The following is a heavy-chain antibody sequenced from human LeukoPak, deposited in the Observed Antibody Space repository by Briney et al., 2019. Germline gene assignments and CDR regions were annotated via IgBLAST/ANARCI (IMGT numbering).Heavy chain of an antibody. CDR1: GFTFSDYY. CDR2: ISSSSSYT. D-gene: IGHD3-10*01. Sequence: PGGSLRLSCAASGFTFSDYYMSWIRQAPGKGLAWVSYISSSSSYTNYADSVNGRFTISRDNAKNSLYLQMNSLRAEDTAVYYCASSFIPYYYGSGSYYYGQFDYWGQGTLVTVSS. V-gene: IGHV3-11*03. CDR3: ASSFIPYYYGSGSYYYGQFDY. J-gene: IGHJ4*02.